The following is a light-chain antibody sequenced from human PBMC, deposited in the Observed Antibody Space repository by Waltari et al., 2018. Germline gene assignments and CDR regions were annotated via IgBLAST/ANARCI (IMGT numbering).Light chain of an antibody. CDR1: ILRTFD. CDR2: GKN. V-gene: IGLV3-19*01. J-gene: IGLJ2*01. CDR3: SSRDISGDVV. Sequence: SSERIQDPAVSVALGQTVRITCHGDILRTFDEIWCRQKPGQVPELVIYGKNNRPSGIPDRFSASSSGTTTSLTITGAQAEDEADYYCSSRDISGDVVFGGGTELTVL.